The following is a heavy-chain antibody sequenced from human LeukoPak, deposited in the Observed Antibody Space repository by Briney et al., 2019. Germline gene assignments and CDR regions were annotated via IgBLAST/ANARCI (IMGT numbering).Heavy chain of an antibody. D-gene: IGHD3-10*01. J-gene: IGHJ4*02. CDR1: EYTFTGYY. Sequence: ASVKVSCKASEYTFTGYYMHWVRQAPGQGLEWMGWINPNSGGTNYAQKFQGRVTMTRDTSISTAYMELSRLRSDDTAVYYCASITMVRGVPVKFDYWGQGTLVTVSS. CDR2: INPNSGGT. V-gene: IGHV1-2*02. CDR3: ASITMVRGVPVKFDY.